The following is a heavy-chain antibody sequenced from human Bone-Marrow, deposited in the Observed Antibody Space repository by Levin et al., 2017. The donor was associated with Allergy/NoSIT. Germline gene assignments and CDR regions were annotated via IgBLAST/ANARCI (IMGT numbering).Heavy chain of an antibody. CDR1: GFTFSNYI. CDR3: AKGGSGHHFDY. V-gene: IGHV3-23*01. J-gene: IGHJ4*02. D-gene: IGHD2-15*01. CDR2: IDGGGST. Sequence: GGSLRLSCAASGFTFSNYIMRWVRQAPGKGLDWVSTIDGGGSTFYADSVKGRFTISRDNSKNTLYLQMNSLRAEDTALYYCAKGGSGHHFDYWGQGTLVTVSS.